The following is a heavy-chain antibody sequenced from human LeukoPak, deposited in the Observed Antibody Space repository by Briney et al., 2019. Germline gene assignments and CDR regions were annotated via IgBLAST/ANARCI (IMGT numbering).Heavy chain of an antibody. V-gene: IGHV3-30*02. CDR2: IRYDGSNK. Sequence: GSLRLSCAASGFTFSSYGMHWVRQAPGKGLEWVAFIRYDGSNKYYADSVKGRFTISRDNSKNTLYLQMNSLRAEDTAVYYCAKDPGNYYGSGSYWNDYWGQGTLVTVSS. CDR3: AKDPGNYYGSGSYWNDY. D-gene: IGHD3-10*01. J-gene: IGHJ4*02. CDR1: GFTFSSYG.